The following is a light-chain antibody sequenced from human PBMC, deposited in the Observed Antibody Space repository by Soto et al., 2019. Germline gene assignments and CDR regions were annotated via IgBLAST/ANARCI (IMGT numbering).Light chain of an antibody. Sequence: EIVLTQSPGTLSLFPGERATLSCRASQTISSSFVAWYQQKPGQAPRLLIYGSSTRATGIPDRFSGSGSGTDFTLTITRLDPEDFAVYYCQQYASSPRTFGQGTTVEIK. J-gene: IGKJ1*01. CDR2: GSS. CDR1: QTISSSF. V-gene: IGKV3-20*01. CDR3: QQYASSPRT.